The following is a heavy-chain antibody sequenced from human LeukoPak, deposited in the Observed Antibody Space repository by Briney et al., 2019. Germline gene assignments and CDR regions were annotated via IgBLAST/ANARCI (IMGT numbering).Heavy chain of an antibody. V-gene: IGHV4-61*01. CDR2: IYYSGST. D-gene: IGHD2-15*01. CDR3: AGGDCSGGSCYSDWSDP. J-gene: IGHJ5*02. CDR1: GGSVSSGSYY. Sequence: SETLSLTCTVSGGSVSSGSYYWSWIRQPPGKGLEWIGHIYYSGSTNYNPSLKSRVTISVDTSKNQFSLKLSSVTAADTAVYYCAGGDCSGGSCYSDWSDPWGQGTLVTVSS.